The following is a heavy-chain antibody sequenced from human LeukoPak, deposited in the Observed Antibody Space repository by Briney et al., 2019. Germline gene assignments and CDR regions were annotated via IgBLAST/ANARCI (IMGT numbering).Heavy chain of an antibody. J-gene: IGHJ4*02. CDR1: GGSISNSSLY. CDR3: ARDWGVAGRGFDY. V-gene: IGHV4-39*07. D-gene: IGHD6-19*01. Sequence: PSETLSLTCVVSGGSISNSSLYWGWIRQPPGKGLEWIGSIYYSGSTYYNPSLKSRVTISVDTSKNQFSLKLSSVTAADTAVYYCARDWGVAGRGFDYWGQGTLVTVSS. CDR2: IYYSGST.